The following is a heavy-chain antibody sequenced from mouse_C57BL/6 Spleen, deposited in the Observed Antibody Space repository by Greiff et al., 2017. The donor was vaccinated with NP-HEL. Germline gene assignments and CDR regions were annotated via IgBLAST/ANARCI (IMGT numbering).Heavy chain of an antibody. J-gene: IGHJ2*01. CDR1: GFSLTSYG. V-gene: IGHV2-5*01. CDR3: AKGDTLFDY. CDR2: IWRGGST. Sequence: VQLVESGPGLVQPSQSLSITCTVSGFSLTSYGVHWVRQSPGKGLEWLGVIWRGGSTDYNAAFMSRLRITKDNSKSQVFFKMNSLQADDTAIYYCAKGDTLFDYWGQGTTLTVSS. D-gene: IGHD5-1-1*01.